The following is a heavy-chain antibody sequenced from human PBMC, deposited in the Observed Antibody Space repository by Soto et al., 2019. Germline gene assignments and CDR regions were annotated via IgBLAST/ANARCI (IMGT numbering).Heavy chain of an antibody. J-gene: IGHJ6*02. CDR2: IDPSDSYT. V-gene: IGHV5-10-1*01. Sequence: PGESLKISCKGSGYSFTSYWISWVRQMPGKGLEWMGRIDPSDSYTNYSPSFQGHVTISADKSISTAYLQWSSLKASDTAMYYCASSPRGYCSSTSCRELGNYYGMDVWGQGTTLTVSS. D-gene: IGHD2-2*01. CDR1: GYSFTSYW. CDR3: ASSPRGYCSSTSCRELGNYYGMDV.